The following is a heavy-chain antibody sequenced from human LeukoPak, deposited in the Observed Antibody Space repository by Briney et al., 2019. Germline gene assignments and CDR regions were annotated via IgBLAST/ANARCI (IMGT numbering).Heavy chain of an antibody. V-gene: IGHV3-23*01. J-gene: IGHJ4*02. D-gene: IGHD2-21*01. CDR3: ARGVMAARLYYFDY. Sequence: GGSLRLSCAASGFSFGSHPMNWVRQAPGKGLEWFSGITGSGDYTYYIDSVQGRFTISRDNSKNTLFLQMNSLRAEDTAVYYCARGVMAARLYYFDYWGRGILVTVSS. CDR1: GFSFGSHP. CDR2: ITGSGDYT.